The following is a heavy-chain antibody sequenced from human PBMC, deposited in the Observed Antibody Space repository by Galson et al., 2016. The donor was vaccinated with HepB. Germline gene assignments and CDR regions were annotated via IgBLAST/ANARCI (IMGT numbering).Heavy chain of an antibody. CDR2: VYWTDDK. CDR1: GFSLSTDGVG. D-gene: IGHD2/OR15-2a*01. V-gene: IGHV2-5*04. J-gene: IGHJ5*02. Sequence: PALVKPTQTLTLTCSFSGFSLSTDGVGVGWLRQPPGKALEWLAVVYWTDDKRYSPSLKTRLTGTRDTSHNEVVLKMTNMDPTDTGTYYCVRLNIVLLDEFATRYNYFDPWGQGSVVTVSS. CDR3: VRLNIVLLDEFATRYNYFDP.